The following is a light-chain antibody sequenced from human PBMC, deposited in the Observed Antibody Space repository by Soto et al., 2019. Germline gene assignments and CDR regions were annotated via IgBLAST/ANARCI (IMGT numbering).Light chain of an antibody. J-gene: IGKJ4*01. CDR2: DAS. CDR3: QQCSNWPPLT. V-gene: IGKV3-11*01. Sequence: EIVLTQSPSTLSLSPGESATLSCRASQSVSSYLAWYQQKPGQAPRLLIYDASNRATGIPARFSGSGFGTDFTLTISSLAPEDFAVYYCQQCSNWPPLTFGGGTKVDTK. CDR1: QSVSSY.